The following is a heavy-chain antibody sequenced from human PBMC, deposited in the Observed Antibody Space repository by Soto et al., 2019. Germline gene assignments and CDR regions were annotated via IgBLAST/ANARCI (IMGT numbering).Heavy chain of an antibody. CDR3: ARGGRWLQGNDY. D-gene: IGHD3-16*01. Sequence: EVQLLESGGGLVQPGGSLRLSCAASGFTFSSYAMSWVRQAPGKGLEWVSAISGSGGSTYYADSVKGRFTISRDNSKNTLYLQMNSLRAEDTAVYYCARGGRWLQGNDYWGQGSLVTVSS. V-gene: IGHV3-23*01. CDR2: ISGSGGST. J-gene: IGHJ4*02. CDR1: GFTFSSYA.